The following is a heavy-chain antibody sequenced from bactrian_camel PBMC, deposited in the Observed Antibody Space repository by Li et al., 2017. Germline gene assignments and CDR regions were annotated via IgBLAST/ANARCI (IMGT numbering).Heavy chain of an antibody. CDR3: AEGRGSRGEHCYSLNY. CDR2: IDSGGSA. J-gene: IGHJ4*01. D-gene: IGHD3*01. Sequence: HVQLVESGGGSAQAGGSLRLSCVASGISAGSYCMGWFRRGSGLDLERVARIDSGGSANYEDSVKGRFTISQDSAKNTVYLQMNNLQPEDTATYYCAEGRGSRGEHCYSLNYWGQGTQVTVS. V-gene: IGHV3S53*01. CDR1: GISAGSYC.